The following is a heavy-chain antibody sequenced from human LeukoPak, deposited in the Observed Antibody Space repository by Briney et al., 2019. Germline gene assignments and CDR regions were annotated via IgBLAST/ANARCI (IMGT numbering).Heavy chain of an antibody. D-gene: IGHD3-22*01. CDR3: ARDRGETYYYDSSGYYYVY. CDR1: GYTFTSYY. J-gene: IGHJ4*02. V-gene: IGHV1-46*01. Sequence: GASVKVSCKASGYTFTSYYMHWVRQAPGQGLEWMGIINPSGGSTSYAQKFQGRVTITADKSTSTAYMELSSLRSEDTAVYYCARDRGETYYYDSSGYYYVYWGQGTLVTVSS. CDR2: INPSGGST.